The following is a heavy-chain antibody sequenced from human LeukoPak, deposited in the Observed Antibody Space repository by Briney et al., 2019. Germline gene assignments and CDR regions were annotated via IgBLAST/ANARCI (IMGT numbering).Heavy chain of an antibody. CDR3: ASDSPYYGMDV. V-gene: IGHV3-74*01. CDR1: GFPFSSYW. CDR2: INSDGSAT. Sequence: GGSLRLSCAASGFPFSSYWMHWVRQVPGKGLLWVSRINSDGSATIYADSVRGRFTISRDNAKNTLYLQMSGLRVEDAAVYHCASDSPYYGMDVWGQGTTVTVSS. J-gene: IGHJ6*02.